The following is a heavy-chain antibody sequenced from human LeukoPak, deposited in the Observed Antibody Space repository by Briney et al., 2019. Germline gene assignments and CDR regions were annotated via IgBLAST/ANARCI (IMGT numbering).Heavy chain of an antibody. CDR3: ARHSDGGTYPLEH. Sequence: KPSETLSLTCAVYGGSFSGYYWSWIRQPPGKGLEWIGEINHSGSTNYNPSLKSRVTISVDTSNNQFSLKLSSVTAADTAVYYCARHSDGGTYPLEHWGQGTLVTVSS. V-gene: IGHV4-34*01. CDR2: INHSGST. CDR1: GGSFSGYY. D-gene: IGHD1-26*01. J-gene: IGHJ1*01.